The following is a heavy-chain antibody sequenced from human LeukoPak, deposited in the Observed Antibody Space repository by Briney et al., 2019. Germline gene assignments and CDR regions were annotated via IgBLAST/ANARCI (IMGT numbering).Heavy chain of an antibody. CDR3: ARDRTMIGDYGMDV. J-gene: IGHJ6*02. CDR2: IIPILGIA. CDR1: GGTFSSYA. V-gene: IGHV1-69*04. D-gene: IGHD3-22*01. Sequence: ASVKVSCKASGGTFSSYAISWVRQAPGQGLEWMGRIIPILGIANYAQKFQGRVTITADKSTSTAYMELSSLRSEDTAVYYCARDRTMIGDYGMDVWGQGTTVTVSS.